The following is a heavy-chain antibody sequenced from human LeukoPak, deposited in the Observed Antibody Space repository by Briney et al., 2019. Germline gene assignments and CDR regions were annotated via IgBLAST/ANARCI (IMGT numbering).Heavy chain of an antibody. D-gene: IGHD2-15*01. CDR2: VGTDSDT. Sequence: GGSLRLSCAASGFTFRTSAFSWVRQSPGRGLEWVSTVGTDSDTYYADSVKGRFTISRDNSKNTLYLQMNSLRAEDTAVYYCAKDSDVVVVAATSFDYWGQGTLVTVSS. V-gene: IGHV3-23*01. CDR1: GFTFRTSA. J-gene: IGHJ4*02. CDR3: AKDSDVVVVAATSFDY.